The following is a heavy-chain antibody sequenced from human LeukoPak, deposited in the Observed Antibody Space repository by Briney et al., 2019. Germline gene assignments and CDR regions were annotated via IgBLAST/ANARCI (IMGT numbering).Heavy chain of an antibody. CDR1: GFTFSRYA. Sequence: PGGSLRLSCAASGFTFSRYAMSWVRQAPGKGLEWVSAISGSGGSTYYADSVKGRFTISRDNSKNTLYLQMNSLRAEDTAVYYCARTRYCSGGSCYHSGYYGMDVWGQGTTVTVSS. J-gene: IGHJ6*02. CDR3: ARTRYCSGGSCYHSGYYGMDV. V-gene: IGHV3-23*01. CDR2: ISGSGGST. D-gene: IGHD2-15*01.